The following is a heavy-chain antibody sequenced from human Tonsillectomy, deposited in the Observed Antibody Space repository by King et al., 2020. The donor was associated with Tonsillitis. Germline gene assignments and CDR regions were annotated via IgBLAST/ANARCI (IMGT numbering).Heavy chain of an antibody. J-gene: IGHJ3*02. CDR2: IHYSGST. D-gene: IGHD6-13*01. CDR3: ARDARTNIADDDAFDI. Sequence: QLQESGPGLVKPSETLSLTCTVSCGSISSSSYYWGWIRQPPGKWLEWLLSIHYSGSTYYNPTLKRRVTISVATSKNQFSLKLSSVTAADTAVYYCARDARTNIADDDAFDIWGQGTMVTVSS. V-gene: IGHV4-39*02. CDR1: CGSISSSSYY.